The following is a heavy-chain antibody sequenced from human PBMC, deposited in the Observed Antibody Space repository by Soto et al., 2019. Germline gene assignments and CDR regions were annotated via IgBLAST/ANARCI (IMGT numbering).Heavy chain of an antibody. CDR2: IYYSGST. J-gene: IGHJ4*02. CDR1: GGSISSGDYY. CDR3: ASRGEDGYYLDD. Sequence: SETLSLTCTVSGGSISSGDYYWSWIRQPPGKGLEWIGYIYYSGSTYYNPSLKSRVTISVDTSKNQFSLKLSSVTAADTAVYYCASRGEDGYYLDDWGQGTLVTVSS. V-gene: IGHV4-30-4*01. D-gene: IGHD3-10*01.